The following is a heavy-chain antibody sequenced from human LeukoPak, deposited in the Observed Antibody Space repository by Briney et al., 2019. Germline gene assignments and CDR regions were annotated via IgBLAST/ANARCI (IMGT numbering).Heavy chain of an antibody. CDR1: GFTFREYY. V-gene: IGHV3-11*01. Sequence: TGGSLRLSCAASGFTFREYYMSWIRQAPGKGLEWVSYISSSGSTIYYADSVKGRFTISRDNAKNSLYLQMNSLRAEDTAVYYCVRSSGGYYFDCWGQGTLVTVSS. CDR3: VRSSGGYYFDC. CDR2: ISSSGSTI. J-gene: IGHJ4*02. D-gene: IGHD6-19*01.